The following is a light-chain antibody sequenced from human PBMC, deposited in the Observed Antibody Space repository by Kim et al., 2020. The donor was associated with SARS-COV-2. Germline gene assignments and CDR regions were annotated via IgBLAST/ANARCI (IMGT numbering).Light chain of an antibody. J-gene: IGLJ3*02. CDR2: RDS. CDR1: NIGSKN. Sequence: SYELTQPLSVSVALGQTARITCGGNNIGSKNVHWYQQKPGQDPVLDIYRDSNRLSGIPERFSGSNSGNSATLTISRAQAGDEADYYCQVWDSSTAVFGGGTQLTVL. V-gene: IGLV3-9*01. CDR3: QVWDSSTAV.